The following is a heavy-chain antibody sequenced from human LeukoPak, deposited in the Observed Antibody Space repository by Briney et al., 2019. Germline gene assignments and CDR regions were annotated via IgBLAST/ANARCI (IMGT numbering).Heavy chain of an antibody. J-gene: IGHJ4*02. D-gene: IGHD1-26*01. Sequence: SETLSLTCSVSGGPVTEYYWSWIRQPPGKGLEWIGCTYHTGSTNYSPSLKSRVTMSVDASRNQFSLKLVSVTAADTAVYYCARDRGSTGYYYLDSWGQGILVTVSS. V-gene: IGHV4-59*02. CDR1: GGPVTEYY. CDR3: ARDRGSTGYYYLDS. CDR2: TYHTGST.